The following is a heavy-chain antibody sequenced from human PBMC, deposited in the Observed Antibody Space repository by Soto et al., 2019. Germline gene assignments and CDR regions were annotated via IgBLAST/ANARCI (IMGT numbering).Heavy chain of an antibody. CDR3: TTDRIVVVVAATTG. Sequence: GSLRLSCADCGSTFCSAGIIWVRKGPGQGLEWVGRIKSKTDDGTTDYAAHVKGRFTISRDDSKDTLYLQMNSLKTEDTAVYYCTTDRIVVVVAATTGWGQGTLVTVSS. CDR1: GSTFCSAG. CDR2: IKSKTDDGTT. V-gene: IGHV3-15*01. J-gene: IGHJ4*02. D-gene: IGHD2-15*01.